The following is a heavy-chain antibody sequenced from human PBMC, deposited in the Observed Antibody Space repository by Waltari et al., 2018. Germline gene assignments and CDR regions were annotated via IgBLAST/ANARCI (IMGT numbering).Heavy chain of an antibody. V-gene: IGHV1-69*01. CDR1: A. D-gene: IGHD2-21*01. J-gene: IGHJ4*02. Sequence: AISWVRQAPGQGLEWMGGIIPIFGTANYAQKFQGRVTITADESTSTAYMELSSLRSEDTAVYYCAREDGGEEYYFDYWGQGTLVTVSS. CDR2: IIPIFGTA. CDR3: AREDGGEEYYFDY.